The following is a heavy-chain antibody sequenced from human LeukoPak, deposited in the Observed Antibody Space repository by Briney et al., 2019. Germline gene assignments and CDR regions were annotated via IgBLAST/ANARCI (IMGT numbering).Heavy chain of an antibody. V-gene: IGHV4-34*01. D-gene: IGHD2-21*02. J-gene: IGHJ3*02. CDR2: INHSGST. CDR3: ARESIVVVTAIPGDAFDI. Sequence: PSETLSLTRTVSGGSISSYYWSWIRQPPGKGLEWIGEINHSGSTNYNPSLKSRVTISVDTSKNQFSLKLSSVTAADTAVYYCARESIVVVTAIPGDAFDIWGQGTMVTVSS. CDR1: GGSISSYY.